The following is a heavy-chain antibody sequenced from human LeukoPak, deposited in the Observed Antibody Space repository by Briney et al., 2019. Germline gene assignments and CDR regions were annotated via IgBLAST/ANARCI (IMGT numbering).Heavy chain of an antibody. D-gene: IGHD5-18*01. J-gene: IGHJ4*02. V-gene: IGHV4-59*01. Sequence: SETLSLTCTVSGGSISYYYWSWIRQPPGKGLEWIGYIHYSGSTNYSPSLKSRVTISVDTSKNQFSLKLSSVTAADTAVYYCVRFRGDTYGPPSDYWGQGTLVTVSS. CDR3: VRFRGDTYGPPSDY. CDR2: IHYSGST. CDR1: GGSISYYY.